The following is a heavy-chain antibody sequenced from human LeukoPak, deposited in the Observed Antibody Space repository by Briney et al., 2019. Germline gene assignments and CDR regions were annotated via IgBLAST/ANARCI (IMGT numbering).Heavy chain of an antibody. CDR2: IFHSGSS. CDR1: GASISSGGYS. J-gene: IGHJ4*02. D-gene: IGHD3-22*01. CDR3: ARSTEDYYEDY. Sequence: SETLSLTCAVSGASISSGGYSWTWIRQPPGKGLEWIGYIFHSGSSYYNPSLKSRVTMSVDRPKNQFSLQLSSVTAADTAVYYCARSTEDYYEDYWGQGTLVTVSS. V-gene: IGHV4-30-2*01.